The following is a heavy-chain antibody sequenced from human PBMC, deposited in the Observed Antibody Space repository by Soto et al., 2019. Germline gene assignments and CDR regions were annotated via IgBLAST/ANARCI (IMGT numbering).Heavy chain of an antibody. CDR3: AKDLTYYDFWSGYSS. D-gene: IGHD3-3*01. CDR2: ISGSGGST. V-gene: IGHV3-23*01. CDR1: GFTFSSYA. Sequence: GGSLRLSCAASGFTFSSYAMSWVRQAPGKGLEWVSAISGSGGSTYYADSVKGRFTISRDNSKNTLYLQMNSLRAEDTAVYYCAKDLTYYDFWSGYSSWGQGTLGTVSS. J-gene: IGHJ4*02.